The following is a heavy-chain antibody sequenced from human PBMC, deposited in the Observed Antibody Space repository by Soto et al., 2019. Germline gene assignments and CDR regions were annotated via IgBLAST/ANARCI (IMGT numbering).Heavy chain of an antibody. V-gene: IGHV1-69*01. J-gene: IGHJ6*01. CDR3: AGPPEIPRTYLDYGMDV. D-gene: IGHD1-1*01. CDR2: IIPIFGTA. Sequence: QGLEWMGGIIPIFGTANYAQKFQGRVTITADESTSTAYMELSSLRSEDPALYYCAGPPEIPRTYLDYGMDVWGQGLTRTVSS.